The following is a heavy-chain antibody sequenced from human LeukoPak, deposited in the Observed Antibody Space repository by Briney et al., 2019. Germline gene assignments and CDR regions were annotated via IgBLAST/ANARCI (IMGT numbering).Heavy chain of an antibody. CDR3: AGGNEAAAGIGWFDP. Sequence: ASVKVSCKASGYTFTGYYMHWVRQAPGQGLEWMGWINPNSGGTNYAQKFQGRVTMTRDTSISTAYMELSRLRSDDTAVYYCAGGNEAAAGIGWFDPWGQGTLVTVSS. J-gene: IGHJ5*02. D-gene: IGHD6-13*01. CDR1: GYTFTGYY. CDR2: INPNSGGT. V-gene: IGHV1-2*02.